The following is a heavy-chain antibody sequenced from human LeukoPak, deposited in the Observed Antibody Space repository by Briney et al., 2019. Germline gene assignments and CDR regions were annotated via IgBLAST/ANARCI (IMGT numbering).Heavy chain of an antibody. CDR1: GYTLTNYW. D-gene: IGHD3-22*01. V-gene: IGHV5-51*01. CDR2: IQPGDSST. Sequence: GESLKISCKASGYTLTNYWIGWVRQMPGKGLEWMGIIQPGDSSTGYSPSFQGQVTISADKSISTAYLQWSSLKASDTAMYYCARRYDSSGYYYPFDYWGQGTLVTVSS. CDR3: ARRYDSSGYYYPFDY. J-gene: IGHJ4*02.